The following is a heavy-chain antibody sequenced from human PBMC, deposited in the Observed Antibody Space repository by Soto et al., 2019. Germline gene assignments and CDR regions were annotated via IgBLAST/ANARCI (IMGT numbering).Heavy chain of an antibody. CDR1: GFTFSSYG. J-gene: IGHJ5*02. V-gene: IGHV3-30*18. CDR2: ISYDGSNK. CDR3: AKAVECSFGSTPTTGFDP. Sequence: GGSLRISCAASGFTFSSYGMHWVRQAPGKGLEWVAVISYDGSNKYYADSVKGRFTISRDNSKNTLYLQMNSLRAEDTAVYYCAKAVECSFGSTPTTGFDPLGQGTLVPVSS. D-gene: IGHD2-2*01.